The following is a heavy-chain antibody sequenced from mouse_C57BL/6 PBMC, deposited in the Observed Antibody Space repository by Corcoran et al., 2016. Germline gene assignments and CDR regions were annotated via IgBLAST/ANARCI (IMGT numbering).Heavy chain of an antibody. V-gene: IGHV3-6*01. CDR1: GYSITSGYY. J-gene: IGHJ1*03. D-gene: IGHD2-3*01. CDR2: ISYDGSN. CDR3: ARDDGYYVRWYFDV. Sequence: DVQLQESGPGLVKPSQSLSLTCSVTGYSITSGYYWNWIRQFPGNKLEWMGYISYDGSNNYNPSLKNRISITRDTSKNQFFLKLNSVTTEDTATYYCARDDGYYVRWYFDVWGTGTTVTVSS.